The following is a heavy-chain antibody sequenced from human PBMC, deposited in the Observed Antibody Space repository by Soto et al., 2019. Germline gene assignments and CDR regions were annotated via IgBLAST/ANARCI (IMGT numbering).Heavy chain of an antibody. V-gene: IGHV3-23*01. CDR3: AKDRRYYDFWSGYFYGMDV. J-gene: IGHJ6*02. D-gene: IGHD3-3*01. CDR2: ISGSGGST. Sequence: PGGSLRLSCAASGCTFISHAMSWVRQAQGKGLEWVSAISGSGGSTYYADSVKGRFTISRDNSKNTLYLQMNSLRAEDTAVYYCAKDRRYYDFWSGYFYGMDVWGQGTTVTASS. CDR1: GCTFISHA.